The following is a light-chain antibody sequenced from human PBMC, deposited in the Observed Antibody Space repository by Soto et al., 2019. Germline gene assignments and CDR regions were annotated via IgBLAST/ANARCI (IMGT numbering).Light chain of an antibody. CDR1: ISDVGGYNY. CDR3: CSYAGSYNLYA. Sequence: HSALTQPRAVSGAPGRSVTISCTGTISDVGGYNYVSWYQQHPGKAPKLIISDVSKRPSGVPDRFSGAKSGNTASLTISGRQAEDEADYYCCSYAGSYNLYAFGTGTKV. J-gene: IGLJ1*01. CDR2: DVS. V-gene: IGLV2-11*01.